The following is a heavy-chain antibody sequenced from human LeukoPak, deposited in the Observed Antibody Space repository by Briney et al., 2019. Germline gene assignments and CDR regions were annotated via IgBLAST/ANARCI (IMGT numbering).Heavy chain of an antibody. J-gene: IGHJ5*02. V-gene: IGHV3-48*02. CDR2: ISNTGGTI. CDR3: ARASPWFDP. CDR1: GFPFSSYI. Sequence: GGSLRLYCVASGFPFSSYIMNWVRQDPGAGLEWISYISNTGGTIHYADSVKGRFTISRDNAKNSLYLQMNSLRDEDTAVYYCARASPWFDPWGHGTLVTVSS.